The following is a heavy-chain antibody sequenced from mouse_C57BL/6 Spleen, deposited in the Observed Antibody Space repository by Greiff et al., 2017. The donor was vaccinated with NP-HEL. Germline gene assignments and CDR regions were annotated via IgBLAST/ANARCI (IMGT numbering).Heavy chain of an antibody. CDR3: ARSAQALDY. Sequence: VKLQESGPELVKPGASVKISCKASGYAFSSSWMNWVKQRPGKGLEWIGRIYPGDGDTNYNGKFKGKATLTADKSSSTAYMQLSSLTSEDSAVYFCARSAQALDYWGQGTTLTVSS. CDR2: IYPGDGDT. V-gene: IGHV1-82*01. D-gene: IGHD3-2*02. J-gene: IGHJ2*01. CDR1: GYAFSSSW.